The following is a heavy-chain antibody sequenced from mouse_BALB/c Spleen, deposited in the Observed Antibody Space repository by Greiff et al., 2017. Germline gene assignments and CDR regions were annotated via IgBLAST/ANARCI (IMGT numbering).Heavy chain of an antibody. CDR3: ARSTMIYYAMDY. V-gene: IGHV1-4*02. D-gene: IGHD2-4*01. Sequence: QVQLKQSAAELARPGASVKMSCKASGYTFTSYTMHWVKQRPGQGLEWIGYINPSSGYTEYNQKFKDKTTLTADKSSSTAYMQLSSLTSEDSAVYYCARSTMIYYAMDYWGQGTSVTVSS. CDR2: INPSSGYT. CDR1: GYTFTSYT. J-gene: IGHJ4*01.